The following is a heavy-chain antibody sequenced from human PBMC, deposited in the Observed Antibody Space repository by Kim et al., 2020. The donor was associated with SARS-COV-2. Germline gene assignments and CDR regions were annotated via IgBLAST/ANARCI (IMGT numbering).Heavy chain of an antibody. Sequence: GGSLRLSCAGSGFNFNTYNMNWIRQAPGKGLEWVASISYGSTYIYYASSVKGRFTISRDNAKNSLYLQMHSLRAEDTAVYYCARDGVAATASIFYFDLWGQGGLVTVSS. V-gene: IGHV3-21*01. D-gene: IGHD6-13*01. CDR1: GFNFNTYN. CDR2: ISYGSTYI. J-gene: IGHJ4*02. CDR3: ARDGVAATASIFYFDL.